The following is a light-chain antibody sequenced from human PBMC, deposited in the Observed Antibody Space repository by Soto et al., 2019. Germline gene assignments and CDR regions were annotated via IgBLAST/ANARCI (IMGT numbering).Light chain of an antibody. V-gene: IGKV3-20*01. J-gene: IGKJ1*01. CDR2: DAS. CDR3: QQYGSSPT. Sequence: IVLTQSPDTLSLSPGERATLSCGASQSVNNYYLAWYQQKPGQAPSLLIYDASTRATGIPDMFSGSGSGTDFPLTISRLEPEDFAVYYWQQYGSSPTFGQGTKVEIK. CDR1: QSVNNYY.